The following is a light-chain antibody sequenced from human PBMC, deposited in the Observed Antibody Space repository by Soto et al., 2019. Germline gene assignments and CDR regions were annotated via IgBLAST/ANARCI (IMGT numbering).Light chain of an antibody. CDR3: SSCTTTNTYV. Sequence: QSVLTQPASVSGSPGQSITISCTGTSSDVGGYNYVSWYQQHPGKAPKLMIYEVINRPSGVSYRFSGSKSGNTASLTISGLQAEGEADYYCSSCTTTNTYVFGTGTKVTVL. CDR2: EVI. J-gene: IGLJ1*01. CDR1: SSDVGGYNY. V-gene: IGLV2-14*01.